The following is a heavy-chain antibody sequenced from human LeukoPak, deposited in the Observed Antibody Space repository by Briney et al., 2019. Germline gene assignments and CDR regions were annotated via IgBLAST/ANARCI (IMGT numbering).Heavy chain of an antibody. CDR3: ARDNDYYDLHY. Sequence: PGGSLRLSCAASGFTFSSYWMSWVRQAPGKGLEWLAVVWYDDAVKNYADSVKGRFTISRDNSKNTLLLQVNNLSTEDTAVYYCARDNDYYDLHYWGQGTLVTVSS. CDR1: GFTFSSYW. D-gene: IGHD3-22*01. CDR2: VWYDDAVK. J-gene: IGHJ4*02. V-gene: IGHV3-33*08.